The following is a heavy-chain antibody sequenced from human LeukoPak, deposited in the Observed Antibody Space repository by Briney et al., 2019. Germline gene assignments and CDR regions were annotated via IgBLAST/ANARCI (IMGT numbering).Heavy chain of an antibody. V-gene: IGHV3-30-3*01. CDR2: ILHDGSNE. D-gene: IGHD3-3*01. J-gene: IGHJ3*02. CDR3: ARELLRFLEWGGAFDI. CDR1: GLTFSSYA. Sequence: GGSLRLSCAVSGLTFSSYAMHWVRQAPGKGLEWVAVILHDGSNEYYADSVKGRFTISRDNSKNTLYLQMNSLRAEDTAVYYCARELLRFLEWGGAFDIWGQGTMVTVSS.